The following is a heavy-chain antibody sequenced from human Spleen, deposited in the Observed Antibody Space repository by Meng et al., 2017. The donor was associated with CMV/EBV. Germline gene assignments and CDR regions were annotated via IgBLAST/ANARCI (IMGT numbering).Heavy chain of an antibody. V-gene: IGHV4-34*01. CDR1: GGSFSGYS. Sequence: SETLSLTCAVYGGSFSGYSWTWFRQPPGKGLEWIGEIYHSGSTNYNSSLKSRVTISVDTSKNQFSLKLSSLTAADTAVYYCARGALESVTCSSTSCYTGKYYNWFDPWGQGTLVTVSS. J-gene: IGHJ5*02. CDR2: IYHSGST. CDR3: ARGALESVTCSSTSCYTGKYYNWFDP. D-gene: IGHD2-2*02.